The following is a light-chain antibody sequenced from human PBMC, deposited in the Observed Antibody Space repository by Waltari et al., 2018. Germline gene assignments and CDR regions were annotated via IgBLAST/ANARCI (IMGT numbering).Light chain of an antibody. J-gene: IGLJ2*01. V-gene: IGLV2-23*01. CDR1: SSDVGSYNL. Sequence: TQPASVSGSPGQSITISCTGTSSDVGSYNLVSWYQQYPGKAPKLMIYEGTKRPSGVSNRFSGSKSGNTASLTISGLRAEDEADYYCCSYAGSSTYVVFGGGTKLTVL. CDR2: EGT. CDR3: CSYAGSSTYVV.